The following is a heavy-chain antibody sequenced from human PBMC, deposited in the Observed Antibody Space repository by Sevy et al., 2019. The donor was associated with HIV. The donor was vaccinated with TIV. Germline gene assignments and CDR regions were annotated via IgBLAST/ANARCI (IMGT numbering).Heavy chain of an antibody. CDR3: AKDVSGGNFDY. CDR1: GFTFSSYA. Sequence: QLGGPLRLSCAASGFTFSSYAMSWVRQAPGKGLEWVSAISGRGGSTYYADSVKGRFTISRDNSKNTLYLQMNSLGAEDTAVYYCAKDVSGGNFDYWGQGTLVTVSS. J-gene: IGHJ4*02. V-gene: IGHV3-23*01. CDR2: ISGRGGST. D-gene: IGHD3-10*01.